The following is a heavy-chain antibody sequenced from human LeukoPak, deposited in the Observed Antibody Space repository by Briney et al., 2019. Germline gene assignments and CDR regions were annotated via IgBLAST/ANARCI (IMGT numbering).Heavy chain of an antibody. Sequence: SETLSLTCTVSGGSISSGGYYWSWIRQHPGNGLEWIGYIYYSGSTYYNPSLKSRVTISVDTSKNQFSLKLSSVTAADTAVYYCARGTGFPFGELSWFDPWGQGTLVTVSS. V-gene: IGHV4-31*03. CDR2: IYYSGST. J-gene: IGHJ5*02. CDR1: GGSISSGGYY. D-gene: IGHD3-10*01. CDR3: ARGTGFPFGELSWFDP.